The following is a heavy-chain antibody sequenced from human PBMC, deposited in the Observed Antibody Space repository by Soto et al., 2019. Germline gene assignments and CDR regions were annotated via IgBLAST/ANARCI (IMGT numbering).Heavy chain of an antibody. Sequence: PGGSLRLYCPASGFSFSRYAMCWVRQAPGKGLEWVTAIRGSGGSTYYADSVKGRFTISRDNSKKTMKRKVNRLKGEDKAANYCTTFGLPAASLRPRPDYYCYYMDVWGKGTTVTVSS. CDR2: IRGSGGST. V-gene: IGHV3-23*01. J-gene: IGHJ6*03. D-gene: IGHD2-2*01. CDR3: TTFGLPAASLRPRPDYYCYYMDV. CDR1: GFSFSRYA.